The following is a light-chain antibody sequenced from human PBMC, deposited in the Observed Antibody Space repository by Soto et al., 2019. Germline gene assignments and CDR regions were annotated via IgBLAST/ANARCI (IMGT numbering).Light chain of an antibody. CDR2: AAS. V-gene: IGKV1-17*01. CDR3: QQAYSFPIT. J-gene: IGKJ5*01. Sequence: DIQMTQSPSSLSASVGDRVIITCRASQAIRNNLGWYQQKVGKAPKRLIFAASTLQSGVPSRFSGSGFGTEFTLTISSLQPEDFASYYCQQAYSFPITFGQGTRLEI. CDR1: QAIRNN.